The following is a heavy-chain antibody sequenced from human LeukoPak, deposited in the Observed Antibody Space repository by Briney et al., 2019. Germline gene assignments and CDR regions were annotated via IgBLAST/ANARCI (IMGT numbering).Heavy chain of an antibody. J-gene: IGHJ6*03. CDR1: GYSFTSYW. D-gene: IGHD6-19*01. V-gene: IGHV5-51*01. Sequence: GESLKISCKGSGYSFTSYWIGWVRQMPGKGLEWMGIIYPGDSDTRYSPSFQGQVTISADKSISTAYLQWSSLKASDTAMYYCARHGHIAVAGNHYYYYYMDVWGKGTTVTVSS. CDR2: IYPGDSDT. CDR3: ARHGHIAVAGNHYYYYYMDV.